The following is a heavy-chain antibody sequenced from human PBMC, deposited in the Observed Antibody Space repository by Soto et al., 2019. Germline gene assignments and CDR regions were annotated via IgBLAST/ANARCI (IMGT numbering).Heavy chain of an antibody. CDR2: IYYSGST. CDR3: ARRIAARLNWFDP. J-gene: IGHJ5*02. CDR1: GGSISSSSYY. V-gene: IGHV4-39*01. Sequence: PSETLSLICTVSGGSISSSSYYWGWIRQPPGKGLEWIGSIYYSGSTYYNPSLKSRVTISVDTSKNQFSLKLSSVTAADTAVYYCARRIAARLNWFDPWGQGTLVTVSS. D-gene: IGHD6-6*01.